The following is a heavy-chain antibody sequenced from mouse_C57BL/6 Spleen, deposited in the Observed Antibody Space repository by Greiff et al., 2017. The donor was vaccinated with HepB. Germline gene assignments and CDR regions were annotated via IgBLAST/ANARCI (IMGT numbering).Heavy chain of an antibody. J-gene: IGHJ4*01. D-gene: IGHD2-1*01. V-gene: IGHV3-6*01. CDR2: ISYDGSN. CDR3: ARVYRGAMDY. CDR1: GYSITSGYY. Sequence: EVKLQESGPGLVKPSQSLSLTCSVTGYSITSGYYWNWIRQFPGNKLEWMGYISYDGSNNYNPSLKNRISITRDTSKNQFFLKLNSVTTEDTATYYCARVYRGAMDYWGQGTSVTVSS.